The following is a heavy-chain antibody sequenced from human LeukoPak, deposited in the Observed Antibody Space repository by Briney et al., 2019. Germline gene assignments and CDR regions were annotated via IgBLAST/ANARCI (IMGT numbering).Heavy chain of an antibody. Sequence: KHSETLSLTCTVSGGSISSSSYYWGWIRQPPGKGLGWIGSIYYSGSTYYNPSLKSRVTVSVDTSKNQFSLRLSSVTAADTAVYYCATTTIRLGFWGQGTLVTVSS. CDR2: IYYSGST. V-gene: IGHV4-39*07. D-gene: IGHD1-26*01. CDR1: GGSISSSSYY. CDR3: ATTTIRLGF. J-gene: IGHJ4*02.